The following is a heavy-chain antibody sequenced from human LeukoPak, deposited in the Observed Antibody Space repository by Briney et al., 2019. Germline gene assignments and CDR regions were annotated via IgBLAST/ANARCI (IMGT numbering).Heavy chain of an antibody. J-gene: IGHJ4*02. CDR1: GFTFSSYA. D-gene: IGHD3-10*01. CDR3: ARSMVRGVIGGVDY. Sequence: AGGSLRLSCAASGFTFSSYAMSWVRQAPGKGLEWVSVISGGGGSTYYADSVKGRFTISRDISKNTLYLQMNSLRAEDTAVYYCARSMVRGVIGGVDYWGQGTLVTVSS. V-gene: IGHV3-23*01. CDR2: ISGGGGST.